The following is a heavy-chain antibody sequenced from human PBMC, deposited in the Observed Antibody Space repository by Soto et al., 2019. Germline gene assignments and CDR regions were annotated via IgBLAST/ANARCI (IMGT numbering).Heavy chain of an antibody. Sequence: PSETLSLTCAAYGGSFSDYFWGWIRHPPGKGLEWIGEIHHSGTTHYNPALKSRVTISVDTSKNQFSLRLNSVTAADTAVYYCARQPVSLSGKFFFYSNGLDVWGQGTTVTVSS. CDR2: IHHSGTT. D-gene: IGHD3-3*01. J-gene: IGHJ6*02. V-gene: IGHV4-34*01. CDR3: ARQPVSLSGKFFFYSNGLDV. CDR1: GGSFSDYF.